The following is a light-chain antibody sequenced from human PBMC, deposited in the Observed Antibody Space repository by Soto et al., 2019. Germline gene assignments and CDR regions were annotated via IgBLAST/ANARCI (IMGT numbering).Light chain of an antibody. V-gene: IGKV3-11*01. Sequence: EIVLAQSPATLSLSPGERATLSCRASQSISSYLAWYQQKPGQAPRLLIYDASNRATGIPARFSGSGSGTDFTLTISSLEPEDLAVYYCQQRSNSPRTFGQGTKLEIK. J-gene: IGKJ2*01. CDR2: DAS. CDR3: QQRSNSPRT. CDR1: QSISSY.